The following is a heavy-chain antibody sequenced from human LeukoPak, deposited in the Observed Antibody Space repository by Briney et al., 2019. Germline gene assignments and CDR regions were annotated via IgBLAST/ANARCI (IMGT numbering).Heavy chain of an antibody. V-gene: IGHV4-59*08. CDR2: IYCSGST. D-gene: IGHD1-1*01. CDR1: GGSISSYY. J-gene: IGHJ4*02. Sequence: SETLSLTCTVSGGSISSYYWSWIRQPPGKGLEWIGYIYCSGSTNYNPSLKSRVTISVDTSNNQFSLKLSSVPAPDTAVYYCARHEDRNWYFDHWGQGTLVTVSS. CDR3: ARHEDRNWYFDH.